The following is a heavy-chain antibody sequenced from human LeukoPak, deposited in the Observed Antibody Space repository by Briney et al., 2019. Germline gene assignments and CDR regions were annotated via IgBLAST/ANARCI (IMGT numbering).Heavy chain of an antibody. CDR3: ARDSDDSALDY. V-gene: IGHV4-38-2*02. CDR1: GYPISSDYY. J-gene: IGHJ4*02. CDR2: IYHSGTT. D-gene: IGHD2-21*02. Sequence: SETLSLTCIVSGYPISSDYYWGWIRQPPGKGLEWIGSIYHSGTTYYNPSLKSRVTISVDTSKNQFSLKLSSVTAADTAVYYCARDSDDSALDYWGQGTLVTVSS.